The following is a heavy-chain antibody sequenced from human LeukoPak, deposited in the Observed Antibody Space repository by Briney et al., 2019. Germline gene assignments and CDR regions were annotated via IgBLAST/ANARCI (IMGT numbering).Heavy chain of an antibody. V-gene: IGHV3-48*03. D-gene: IGHD6-13*01. Sequence: EGSLRLSCAASGFTFSNHEMNWVRQAPGKGLEWVSYISSSGSTIYYADSVKGRFTISKDNARNSLYLQMNSLRAEDTAVYYCARGTAAAGTLFDYWGQGTLVTVSS. CDR1: GFTFSNHE. CDR3: ARGTAAAGTLFDY. J-gene: IGHJ4*02. CDR2: ISSSGSTI.